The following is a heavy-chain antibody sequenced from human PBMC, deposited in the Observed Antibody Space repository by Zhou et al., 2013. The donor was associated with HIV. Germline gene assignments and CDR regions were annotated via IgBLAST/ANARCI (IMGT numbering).Heavy chain of an antibody. D-gene: IGHD3-22*01. J-gene: IGHJ4*02. CDR3: ARDGKLDYDSSGNYFDY. Sequence: QVQLVQSGAEVKKPGASVKVSCKASGYTFTSYYMHWVRQAPGQGLEWMGIINPSGGSTSYAQKFQGRVTMTRDTSTSTVYMELSSLRSEDTAVYYCARDGKLDYDSSGNYFDYWGQGTLVTVSS. CDR1: GYTFTSYY. CDR2: INPSGGST. V-gene: IGHV1-46*01.